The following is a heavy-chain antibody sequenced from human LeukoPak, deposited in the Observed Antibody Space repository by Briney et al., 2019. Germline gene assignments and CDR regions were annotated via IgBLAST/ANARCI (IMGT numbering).Heavy chain of an antibody. D-gene: IGHD1-26*01. Sequence: ASVKVSCKASGYTFTSYDINWVRQATGQGLEWMGWMNPNSGNTGYAQKFQGRVTITRNTSISTAYMELSSLRSEDTAVYYCARGGGSYESDAFDIWGQGTMVTVSS. V-gene: IGHV1-8*03. CDR3: ARGGGSYESDAFDI. CDR1: GYTFTSYD. J-gene: IGHJ3*02. CDR2: MNPNSGNT.